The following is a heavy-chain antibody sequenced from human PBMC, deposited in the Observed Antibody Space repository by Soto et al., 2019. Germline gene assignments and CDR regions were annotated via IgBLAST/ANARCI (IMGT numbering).Heavy chain of an antibody. CDR3: ARERGGTTTGYDAFDI. V-gene: IGHV4-31*03. Sequence: SETLSLTCTVSGGSISSGGYYWSWIRQHPGKGLEWIGYIYYSGSTYYNPSLESRVTISVDTSKNQFSLKLSSVTAADTVVYYCARERGGTTTGYDAFDIWGQGTMVTVSS. J-gene: IGHJ3*02. CDR1: GGSISSGGYY. CDR2: IYYSGST. D-gene: IGHD1-1*01.